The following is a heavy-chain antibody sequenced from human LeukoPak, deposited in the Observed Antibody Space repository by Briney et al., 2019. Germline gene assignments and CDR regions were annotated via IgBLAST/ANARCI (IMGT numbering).Heavy chain of an antibody. V-gene: IGHV4-30-4*01. D-gene: IGHD3-22*01. CDR3: ARPYYYDCRIDP. J-gene: IGHJ5*02. CDR1: GGSISSGDYY. Sequence: SETLSLTCTISGGSISSGDYYWSWIRQPPGKGLEWIGYTYYSGSTYYNPSLKSRATISVDTSKNQFSLKLTSVTAADTAVYYCARPYYYDCRIDPWGQGTLVTVSS. CDR2: TYYSGST.